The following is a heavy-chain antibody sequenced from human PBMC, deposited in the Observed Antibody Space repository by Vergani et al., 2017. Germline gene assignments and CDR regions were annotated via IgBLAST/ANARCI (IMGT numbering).Heavy chain of an antibody. Sequence: EVQLVESGGGLVQPGGSLRLSCAVSGFTLSDHYMDWVRQAPGKGLEWVGRTRNKANSYTTEYAASVKGRFSISRDDSKNSLHLQMNSLKIEDSALYYCARSTNFHSYXDSLVYYYYYMDVWGKGTTVTVSS. CDR1: GFTLSDHY. D-gene: IGHD5-18*01. J-gene: IGHJ6*03. CDR3: ARSTNFHSYXDSLVYYYYYMDV. V-gene: IGHV3-72*01. CDR2: TRNKANSYTT.